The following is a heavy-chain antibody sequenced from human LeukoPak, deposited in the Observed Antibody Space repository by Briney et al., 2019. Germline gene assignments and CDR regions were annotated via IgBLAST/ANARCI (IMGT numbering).Heavy chain of an antibody. V-gene: IGHV1-69*04. Sequence: ASVKVSCKASGATITRYAISWVRQAPGQGLEWMGRIIPILGIANYAQKFHGRVTITADKSTSTTYMELSSLRSEDTAVSYCSESRGYDYLWGSCVAHNLVDPWGQGTLVSVSS. J-gene: IGHJ5*02. CDR2: IIPILGIA. D-gene: IGHD3-16*01. CDR3: SESRGYDYLWGSCVAHNLVDP. CDR1: GATITRYA.